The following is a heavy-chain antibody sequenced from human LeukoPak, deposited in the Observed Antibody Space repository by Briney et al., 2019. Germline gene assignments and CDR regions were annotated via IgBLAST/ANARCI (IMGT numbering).Heavy chain of an antibody. CDR2: IYYSGST. D-gene: IGHD3-10*01. CDR1: GGSISSSSYY. V-gene: IGHV4-39*01. CDR3: ARGEDYYGSGSIDY. J-gene: IGHJ4*02. Sequence: SETLSLTCTVSGGSISSSSYYWGWIRQPPGKGLEWIGSIYYSGSTYYNPSLKSRVTISVDTSKNQFSLKLSSVTAADTAVYYCARGEDYYGSGSIDYWGQGTLVTVSS.